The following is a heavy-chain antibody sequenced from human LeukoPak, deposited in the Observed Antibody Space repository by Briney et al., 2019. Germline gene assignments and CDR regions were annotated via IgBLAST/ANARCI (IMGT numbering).Heavy chain of an antibody. D-gene: IGHD2-21*01. J-gene: IGHJ5*02. CDR2: IHPSSSAT. V-gene: IGHV5-51*01. Sequence: PGESLKISCRVSGDGFDNYWIGWVRHMSGEGLQWVAIIHPSSSATHYSPSFQGRVSISADKASTTAYLQWNSLRTSDTAIYFCARRAHLAQLGGDWFDPWGQGTLVTVSS. CDR3: ARRAHLAQLGGDWFDP. CDR1: GDGFDNYW.